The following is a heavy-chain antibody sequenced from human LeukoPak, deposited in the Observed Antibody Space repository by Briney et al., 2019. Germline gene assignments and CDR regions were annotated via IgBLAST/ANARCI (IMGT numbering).Heavy chain of an antibody. J-gene: IGHJ6*03. V-gene: IGHV1-46*01. CDR2: INPSVGST. CDR3: ARGPSITMVRGGQWYYYMDV. Sequence: ASVKCSCKASGYTLASYYIHWVRQAPGQGLEWMGLINPSVGSTNYAQKCQGRVTMTRDTSTSTVYMELSSLRSDDTAVYYCARGPSITMVRGGQWYYYMDVWGKGTTVTISS. D-gene: IGHD3-10*01. CDR1: GYTLASYY.